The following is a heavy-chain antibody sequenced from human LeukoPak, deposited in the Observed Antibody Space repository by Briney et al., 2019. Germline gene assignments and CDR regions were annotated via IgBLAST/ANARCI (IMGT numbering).Heavy chain of an antibody. Sequence: GGSLRLSCVASGFSFISYGMSWVRQAPGKGLEWVAGISGRGENAYYADSVKGRFTISRDNSKSTSYLQMNSLRGDDTALYYCTKGGPLQWLRFDYWGQGILVTVSS. CDR1: GFSFISYG. CDR3: TKGGPLQWLRFDY. CDR2: ISGRGENA. V-gene: IGHV3-23*01. J-gene: IGHJ4*02. D-gene: IGHD5-12*01.